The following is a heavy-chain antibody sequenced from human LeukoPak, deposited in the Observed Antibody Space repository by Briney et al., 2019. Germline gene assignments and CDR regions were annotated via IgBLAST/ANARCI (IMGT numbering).Heavy chain of an antibody. V-gene: IGHV3-48*03. Sequence: GGSLRLSCAASGFTFSSYETNWVRQAPGKGLEWVSYISNSGSTIYYADSVKGRFTISRDNARNSLCLQMNSLRAEDTAVYYCARSVPGYGMDVWGQGTTVTVSS. D-gene: IGHD3-10*01. CDR3: ARSVPGYGMDV. J-gene: IGHJ6*02. CDR1: GFTFSSYE. CDR2: ISNSGSTI.